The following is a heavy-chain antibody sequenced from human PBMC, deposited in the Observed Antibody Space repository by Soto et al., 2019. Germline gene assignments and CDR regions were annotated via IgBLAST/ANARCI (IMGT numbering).Heavy chain of an antibody. CDR3: ARPSRYCGGDCQGPYYYYYGMDV. Sequence: PGESLKISCQGSGYSFTSYWIGWVRQMPGKGLEWMGIIYPGDSDTRYSPSFQGQVTISADKSISTAYLQWSSLKASDTAMYYCARPSRYCGGDCQGPYYYYYGMDVWGQGTTVTVSS. V-gene: IGHV5-51*01. D-gene: IGHD2-21*02. CDR2: IYPGDSDT. J-gene: IGHJ6*02. CDR1: GYSFTSYW.